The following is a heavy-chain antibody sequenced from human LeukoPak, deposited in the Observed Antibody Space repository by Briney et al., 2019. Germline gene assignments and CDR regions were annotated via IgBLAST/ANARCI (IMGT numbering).Heavy chain of an antibody. D-gene: IGHD6-19*01. Sequence: GGSLRLSCAASGFTFSSYGMHWVRQAPGKGLEWVAVISNDGSNKYYADSVKGRFTISRDNSKNTLYLQMNSLRAEDTAVYYCAKDSSGWSTYYYYGMDVWGQGTTVTVS. V-gene: IGHV3-30*18. CDR3: AKDSSGWSTYYYYGMDV. CDR1: GFTFSSYG. J-gene: IGHJ6*02. CDR2: ISNDGSNK.